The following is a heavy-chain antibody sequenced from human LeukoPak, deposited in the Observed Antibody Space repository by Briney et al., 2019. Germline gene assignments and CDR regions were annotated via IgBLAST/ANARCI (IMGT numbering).Heavy chain of an antibody. V-gene: IGHV1-46*01. CDR2: INPSGGTT. Sequence: GASVKVSCKASGYTFTSYHMHWVRQAPGQGLEWMGIINPSGGTTSYAQKFQGRVTMTRDMSTSTVYMELSSLRSEDTAVYYCARGYRIAAAGTPRWFDPWGQGTLVTVSS. CDR1: GYTFTSYH. CDR3: ARGYRIAAAGTPRWFDP. J-gene: IGHJ5*02. D-gene: IGHD6-13*01.